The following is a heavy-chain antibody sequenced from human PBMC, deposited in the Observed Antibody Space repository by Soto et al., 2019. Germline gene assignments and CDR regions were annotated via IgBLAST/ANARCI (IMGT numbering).Heavy chain of an antibody. D-gene: IGHD3-16*01. CDR2: TSYDGSNN. J-gene: IGHJ4*02. CDR3: ARWGTTGGLEV. V-gene: IGHV3-33*05. Sequence: QVQLVESGGGVVQPGTSLRLSCVGSGFTFRSYVIHWVRQAPGKGLEWVALTSYDGSNNFYGDSVKGRFTISRHNSRNTVELQMDSLRFEDTALYYCARWGTTGGLEVWGPGTLVSVSS. CDR1: GFTFRSYV.